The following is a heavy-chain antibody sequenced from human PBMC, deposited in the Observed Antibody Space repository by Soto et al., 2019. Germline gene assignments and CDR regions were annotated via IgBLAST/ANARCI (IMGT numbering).Heavy chain of an antibody. D-gene: IGHD1-20*01. CDR2: VSPGGDVS. Sequence: WGSLRVAWASSVFNFSSFGMNRVRQAPGRGLEWVSTVSPGGDVSHYTDSVKGRFTISRDNSRRTLHLQIDSLRAEDGAVYFCVRRAITATNNWGAFDVWGQGTLVTVSS. CDR1: VFNFSSFG. V-gene: IGHV3-23*01. CDR3: VRRAITATNNWGAFDV. J-gene: IGHJ3*01.